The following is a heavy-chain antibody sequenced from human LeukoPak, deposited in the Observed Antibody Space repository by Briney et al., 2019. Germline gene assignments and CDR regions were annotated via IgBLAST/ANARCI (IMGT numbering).Heavy chain of an antibody. V-gene: IGHV1-2*02. D-gene: IGHD3-22*01. Sequence: ASVKVSCKASGYTFTGYYMHWVRQAPGQGLEWMGWINPNSGGTNYAQKFQGRVTMTRDTSISTAYMELSRLISDDTAVYYCARERNYYDSSGYFHVFDYWGQGTLVTVSS. J-gene: IGHJ4*02. CDR3: ARERNYYDSSGYFHVFDY. CDR1: GYTFTGYY. CDR2: INPNSGGT.